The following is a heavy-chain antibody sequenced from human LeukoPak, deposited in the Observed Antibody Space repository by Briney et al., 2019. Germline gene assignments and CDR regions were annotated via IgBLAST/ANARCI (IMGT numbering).Heavy chain of an antibody. CDR3: AGQLVVAGAFDI. CDR2: IIPIFGTA. D-gene: IGHD6-19*01. CDR1: GGTFSSYA. Sequence: ASVKVSCKASGGTFSSYAISWVRQAPGQGLEWMGGIIPIFGTANYAQKFQGRVTITADESTSTAYMELSSLRSEDTAVYYCAGQLVVAGAFDIWGQGTMVTVSS. V-gene: IGHV1-69*13. J-gene: IGHJ3*02.